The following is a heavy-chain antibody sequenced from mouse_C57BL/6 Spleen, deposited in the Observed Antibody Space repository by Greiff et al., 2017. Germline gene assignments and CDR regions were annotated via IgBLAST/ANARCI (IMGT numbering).Heavy chain of an antibody. CDR3: TTNSGSANGEDY. Sequence: VQLQQSGAELVRPGASVKLSCTASGFTITDYYMHWVKQRPEQGLEWIGRIVPEDGDTEYAPKFQGKATMTADTSSNTAYLQLSSLTSEDTAVYYCTTNSGSANGEDYWGQGTTLTVSS. V-gene: IGHV14-1*01. D-gene: IGHD1-1*01. J-gene: IGHJ2*01. CDR2: IVPEDGDT. CDR1: GFTITDYY.